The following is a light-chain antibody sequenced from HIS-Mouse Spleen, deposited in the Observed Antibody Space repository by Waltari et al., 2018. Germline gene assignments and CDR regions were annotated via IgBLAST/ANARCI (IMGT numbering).Light chain of an antibody. J-gene: IGLJ2*01. CDR3: QAWDRSTVV. CDR1: KLGDKY. CDR2: QDS. Sequence: SYELTQPPSVSVSPGQTASITCSGDKLGDKYACWYQQKPGQSPVLVIYQDSQRPSGFPGRVSGSNAGNTASLTISGTQAMDEADYDCQAWDRSTVVFGGGTKLTVL. V-gene: IGLV3-1*01.